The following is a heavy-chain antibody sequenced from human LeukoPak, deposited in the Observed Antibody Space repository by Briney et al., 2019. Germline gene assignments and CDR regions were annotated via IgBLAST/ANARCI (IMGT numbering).Heavy chain of an antibody. Sequence: SETLSLTCAVSGYSISSGYYWGWIRQPPGKGLEWIGSIYHSGSTYYNPSLKSRVTISVDTSKNQFSLKLSSVTAADTAVYYCAGYYRPDYYYYMDVWGKGTTVTVSS. J-gene: IGHJ6*03. V-gene: IGHV4-38-2*01. CDR1: GYSISSGYY. D-gene: IGHD4-11*01. CDR2: IYHSGST. CDR3: AGYYRPDYYYYMDV.